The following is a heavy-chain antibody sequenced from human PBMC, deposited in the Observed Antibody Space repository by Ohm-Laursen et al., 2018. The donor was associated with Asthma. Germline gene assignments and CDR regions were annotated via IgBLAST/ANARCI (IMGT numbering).Heavy chain of an antibody. Sequence: SLRLSCAASGFTFSSYSMNWVRQAPGKGLEWVSYITSYSSTTYYADSVKGRFTISRDNAKNTLNLQMSSLGGDDTAVYYCARGQGSGDISGSDPFDLWGQGTTVIVSS. CDR1: GFTFSSYS. J-gene: IGHJ3*01. CDR3: ARGQGSGDISGSDPFDL. V-gene: IGHV3-48*01. CDR2: ITSYSSTT. D-gene: IGHD3-10*01.